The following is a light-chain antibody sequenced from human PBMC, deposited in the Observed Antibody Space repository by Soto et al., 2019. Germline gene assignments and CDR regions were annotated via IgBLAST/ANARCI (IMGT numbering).Light chain of an antibody. V-gene: IGKV1-5*03. CDR2: KAS. CDR3: QQYNSYST. Sequence: DIQMTQSPSTLSASVGDRVTITCRASQSISSWLAWYQQKPGKAPKLLISKASSLESGVPSRFSGSGSGTDFTLTISSLQPDDFATYYCQQYNSYSTFGQGTKVEVK. CDR1: QSISSW. J-gene: IGKJ1*01.